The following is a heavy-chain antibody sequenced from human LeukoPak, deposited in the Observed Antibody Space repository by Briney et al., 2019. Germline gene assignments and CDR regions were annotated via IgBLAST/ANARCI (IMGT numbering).Heavy chain of an antibody. CDR2: IYPGDSDT. Sequence: GESLKISCKGSGYSFTSYWIGWVRQMPGKGLEWMGIIYPGDSDTRYSPSFQGQITISADKSISTAYLQRSSLKASDTAMYYCARRLRAKYSGYDLYYFDYWGQGTLVTVSS. CDR3: ARRLRAKYSGYDLYYFDY. J-gene: IGHJ4*02. D-gene: IGHD5-12*01. CDR1: GYSFTSYW. V-gene: IGHV5-51*01.